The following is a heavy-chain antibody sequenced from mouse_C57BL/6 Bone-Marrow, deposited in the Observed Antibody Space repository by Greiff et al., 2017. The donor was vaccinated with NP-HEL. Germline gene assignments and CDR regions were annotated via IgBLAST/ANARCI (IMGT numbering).Heavy chain of an antibody. V-gene: IGHV1-59*01. Sequence: VQLQQPGAELVRPGTSVKLSCKASGYTFTSYWMHWVKQRPGQGLEWIGVIDPSDSYTNYNQKFKGKATLTVDTSSSTAYMQLSSLTSEDSAVYYCARRIGYWGQGTTLTVSS. CDR3: ARRIGY. J-gene: IGHJ2*01. D-gene: IGHD2-14*01. CDR2: IDPSDSYT. CDR1: GYTFTSYW.